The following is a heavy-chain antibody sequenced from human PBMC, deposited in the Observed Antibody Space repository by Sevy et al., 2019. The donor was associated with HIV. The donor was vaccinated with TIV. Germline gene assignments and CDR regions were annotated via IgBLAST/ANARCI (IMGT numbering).Heavy chain of an antibody. CDR3: ARAGGGGYCSGGSCYSSYYYFYGMDV. CDR1: GDSVSSNSAA. CDR2: TYYRSKWYN. D-gene: IGHD2-15*01. J-gene: IGHJ6*02. V-gene: IGHV6-1*01. Sequence: QSQTLSLTCAISGDSVSSNSAAWNWIRQSPSRGLEWLGRTYYRSKWYNDYAVSVKSRITINPDTSNNQSSLQLNSVTPEDTAVYYCARAGGGGYCSGGSCYSSYYYFYGMDVWGQGTTVTVSS.